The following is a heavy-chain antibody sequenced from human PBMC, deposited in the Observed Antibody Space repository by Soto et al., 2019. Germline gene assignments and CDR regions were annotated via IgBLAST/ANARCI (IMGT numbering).Heavy chain of an antibody. CDR1: GFTVSSNY. CDR3: ARDVPPEKNNCSSSSCYHYYYMDV. V-gene: IGHV3-53*04. CDR2: IYSGGST. J-gene: IGHJ6*03. D-gene: IGHD2-15*01. Sequence: EVQLVESGGGLVQPGGTLRLSCAASGFTVSSNYMSWVRQAPGKGLEWVSVIYSGGSTYYADSVKGRFTISRHNSKNTLYLQMNSLRAEDTAVYYCARDVPPEKNNCSSSSCYHYYYMDVWGKGTTVTVSS.